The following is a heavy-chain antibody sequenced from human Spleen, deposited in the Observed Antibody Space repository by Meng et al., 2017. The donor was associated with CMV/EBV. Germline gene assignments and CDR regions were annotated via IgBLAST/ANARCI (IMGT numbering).Heavy chain of an antibody. CDR1: SIRSSSYS. V-gene: IGHV4-39*07. D-gene: IGHD2-2*01. CDR3: ARAHTELVISDGSWFDP. Sequence: SIRSSSYSWAWFRQPPGQGLEWIGNVSYSGRTSYSPSLRSRLTILVDTTKNQFSLRLTSVTAADTAVYYCARAHTELVISDGSWFDPWGQGTLVTVSS. CDR2: VSYSGRT. J-gene: IGHJ5*02.